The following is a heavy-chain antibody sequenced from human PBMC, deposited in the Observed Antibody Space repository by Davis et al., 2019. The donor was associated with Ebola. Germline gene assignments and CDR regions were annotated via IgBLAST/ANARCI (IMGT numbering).Heavy chain of an antibody. CDR2: IYPGDSDT. J-gene: IGHJ4*02. V-gene: IGHV5-51*01. CDR3: ARQGGGSGRLTSFDY. CDR1: GYKFTNYW. D-gene: IGHD1-26*01. Sequence: KVSCKASGYKFTNYWIVWVRQLPGQGLEWMGVIYPGDSDTRYSPSFQGQVTISADKYISTAYLQWSSLKASDTAMYYCARQGGGSGRLTSFDYWGQGTLVTVSS.